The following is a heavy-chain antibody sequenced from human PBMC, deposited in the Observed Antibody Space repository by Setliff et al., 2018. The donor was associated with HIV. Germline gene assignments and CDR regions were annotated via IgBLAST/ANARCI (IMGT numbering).Heavy chain of an antibody. CDR2: IYTSGST. CDR3: ARYLPELTGRSFDP. CDR1: GGSISGYF. J-gene: IGHJ5*02. Sequence: SETLSLTCNVSGGSISGYFWTWIRQPAGKGLEWIGRIYTSGSTNYNPSLKSRLSMSIDTSKNHFSLRLTSVTAADTSVYYCARYLPELTGRSFDPWGQGIQVTVSS. D-gene: IGHD7-27*01. V-gene: IGHV4-4*07.